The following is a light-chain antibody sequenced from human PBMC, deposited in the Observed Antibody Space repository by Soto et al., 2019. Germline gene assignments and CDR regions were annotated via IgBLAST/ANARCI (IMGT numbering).Light chain of an antibody. V-gene: IGLV4-69*01. CDR1: SGHSSYV. Sequence: QPVLTQSPSASASLGASVKLTCTLSSGHSSYVIAWHQQQPEKGPRYLMKLNSDGSHSKGDGIPDRFSGSSSGAERYLTISSLQSEDEADYYCQTWGTGGVFGGGTKLTVL. J-gene: IGLJ2*01. CDR3: QTWGTGGV. CDR2: LNSDGSH.